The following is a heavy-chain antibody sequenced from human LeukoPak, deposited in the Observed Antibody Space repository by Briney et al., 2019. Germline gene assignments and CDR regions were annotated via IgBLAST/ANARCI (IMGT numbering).Heavy chain of an antibody. CDR2: ISRIGGST. J-gene: IGHJ4*02. V-gene: IGHV3-23*01. CDR1: GFIFSNYA. D-gene: IGHD1-26*01. CDR3: AKSRGSYWVPEFDY. Sequence: GGSLRLSCAASGFIFSNYALAWVRQAPGKGLEWVSGISRIGGSTHYADSVKGRFTISRDNSKNILYLQMNSLRAEDTALYYCAKSRGSYWVPEFDYWGQGTLVTVSS.